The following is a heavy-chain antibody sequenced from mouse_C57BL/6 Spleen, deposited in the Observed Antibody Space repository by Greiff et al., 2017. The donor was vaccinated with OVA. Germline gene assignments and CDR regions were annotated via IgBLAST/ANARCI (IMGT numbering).Heavy chain of an antibody. CDR1: GFSLSTSGMG. V-gene: IGHV8-12*01. J-gene: IGHJ3*01. CDR2: IYWDDDK. CDR3: ARSGVYYDYDVWFAY. D-gene: IGHD2-4*01. Sequence: QVQLKESGPGILQSSQTLSLTCSFSGFSLSTSGMGVSWIRQPSGKGLEWLAHIYWDDDKRYNPSLKSRLTISKDTSRNQVFLRITSVDTADTATYYCARSGVYYDYDVWFAYWGQGTLVTVSA.